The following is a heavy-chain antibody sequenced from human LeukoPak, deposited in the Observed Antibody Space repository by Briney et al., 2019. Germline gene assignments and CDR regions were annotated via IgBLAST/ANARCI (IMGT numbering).Heavy chain of an antibody. D-gene: IGHD3-10*01. CDR2: IKGDGSER. CDR1: GFAVSSYW. CDR3: ARVLPYGSGIQGH. V-gene: IGHV3-7*04. J-gene: IGHJ4*02. Sequence: GGSLRLSCAASGFAVSSYWMAWVRQTPGKGLEWVAHIKGDGSERYYVDSVKGRFTISRDNAEISLSLQMNSLGAEDTAVYYCARVLPYGSGIQGHWGQGTLVTVSS.